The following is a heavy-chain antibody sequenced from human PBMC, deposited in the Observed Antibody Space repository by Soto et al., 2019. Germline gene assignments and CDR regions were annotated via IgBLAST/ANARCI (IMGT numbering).Heavy chain of an antibody. Sequence: ASVKVSCTASGYTFTSYAMHWVRQAPGQRLEWMGWINAGNGNTKYSQKFQGRVTITRDTSASTAYMELSSLRSEDTAVYYCARVVGPIAVAAYGSFDYWGQGTLVTVSS. CDR3: ARVVGPIAVAAYGSFDY. V-gene: IGHV1-3*01. J-gene: IGHJ4*02. CDR1: GYTFTSYA. CDR2: INAGNGNT. D-gene: IGHD6-19*01.